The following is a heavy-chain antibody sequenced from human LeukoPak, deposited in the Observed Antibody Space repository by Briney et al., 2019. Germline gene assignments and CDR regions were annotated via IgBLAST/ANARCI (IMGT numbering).Heavy chain of an antibody. D-gene: IGHD1-1*01. CDR2: IKQDGSDK. CDR1: GSPFSSYW. V-gene: IGHV3-7*01. Sequence: GGSLRLSCAASGSPFSSYWMSWVRQAPGKGLEWVANIKQDGSDKYYVDSVKGRFTISRDNAKNSLYLQVNSLRADDTAVYYCARLTGTTCFDYWGQGTLVTVSS. J-gene: IGHJ4*02. CDR3: ARLTGTTCFDY.